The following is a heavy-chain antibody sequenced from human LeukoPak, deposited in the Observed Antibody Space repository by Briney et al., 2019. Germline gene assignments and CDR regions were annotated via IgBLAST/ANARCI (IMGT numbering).Heavy chain of an antibody. CDR1: GYTITSYA. V-gene: IGHV1-3*01. Sequence: ASVKVSCKASGYTITSYAMHWVRQAPGQRLEWMGWINAGNGDTKYSQRFQGRVTITGDTSASTAYMELSSLRSEDTAVYYCARAIYDSSGYYRYFDLWGRGTLVTVSS. CDR2: INAGNGDT. CDR3: ARAIYDSSGYYRYFDL. D-gene: IGHD3-22*01. J-gene: IGHJ2*01.